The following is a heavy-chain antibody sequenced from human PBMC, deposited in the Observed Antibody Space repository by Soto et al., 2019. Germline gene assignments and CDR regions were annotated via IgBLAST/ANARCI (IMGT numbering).Heavy chain of an antibody. CDR3: ATYYDILTGSSPPAEYFQH. D-gene: IGHD3-9*01. J-gene: IGHJ1*01. CDR2: IIPILGIA. V-gene: IGHV1-69*02. CDR1: GGTFSSYT. Sequence: QVQLVQSGAEVKKPGSSVKVSCKASGGTFSSYTVSWVRQAPGQGLEWMGRIIPILGIANYAQKFQGRVTITADKSTSTAYMELSSLRSEETAVYYCATYYDILTGSSPPAEYFQHWGQGTLVTVSS.